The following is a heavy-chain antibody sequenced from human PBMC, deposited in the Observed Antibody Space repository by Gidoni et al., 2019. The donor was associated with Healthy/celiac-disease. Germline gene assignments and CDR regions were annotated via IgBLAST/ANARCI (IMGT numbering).Heavy chain of an antibody. Sequence: QVQLQESGPGLVKPSQTLSLTCTFSGGSIRRGDDYWSWIRQPPGKGLEWIGYIYYSGSTYYNPSLKSRVTISVDTSKNQFSLKLSSVTAADTAVYYCARDPGPLYGSGSLMDVWGQGTTVTVSS. J-gene: IGHJ6*02. CDR2: IYYSGST. CDR3: ARDPGPLYGSGSLMDV. CDR1: GGSIRRGDDY. V-gene: IGHV4-30-4*01. D-gene: IGHD3-10*01.